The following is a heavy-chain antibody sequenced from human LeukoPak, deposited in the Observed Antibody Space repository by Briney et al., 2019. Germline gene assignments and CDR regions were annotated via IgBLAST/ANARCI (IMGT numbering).Heavy chain of an antibody. D-gene: IGHD6-19*01. CDR3: TRDRGQWLVDY. J-gene: IGHJ4*02. CDR2: IYYSGPT. CDR1: GGSISSNSYY. Sequence: SETLSLTCTVSGGSISSNSYYWGWIRQPPGKGLEWIGTIYYSGPTYYNPSLKSRVTISVDTSKNQFSLKLSSVTAADTAVYYCTRDRGQWLVDYWGQGTLVTVSS. V-gene: IGHV4-39*07.